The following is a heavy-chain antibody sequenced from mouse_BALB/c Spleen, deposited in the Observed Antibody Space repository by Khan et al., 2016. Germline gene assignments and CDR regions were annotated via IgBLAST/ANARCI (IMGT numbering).Heavy chain of an antibody. Sequence: EVKLLESGGGLVQPGGSLKLSCAASGFDFSRYWMSWVRQAPGKGLEWIGEINPDSSTINYTPSLKDKFIISRDNAKNTLYLQMSKVRSEDTALYYCARHGYDAMDCWGQGTSVTVSS. CDR3: ARHGYDAMDC. CDR1: GFDFSRYW. V-gene: IGHV4-1*02. J-gene: IGHJ4*01. CDR2: INPDSSTI.